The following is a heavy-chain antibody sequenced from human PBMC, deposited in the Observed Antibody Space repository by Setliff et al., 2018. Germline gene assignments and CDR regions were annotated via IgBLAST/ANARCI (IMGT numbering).Heavy chain of an antibody. V-gene: IGHV3-49*04. CDR1: GFRFRDYG. Sequence: SLRLSCATSGFRFRDYGMTWVRQAPGKGLEWVGFITSDIYGGTTQYAASVKGRFTISRDSSKNTLYLQMSSLRAEDTAVYYCVKTHWDTWIRGAFDIWGQGTMVTVSS. CDR2: ITSDIYGGTT. D-gene: IGHD3-10*01. CDR3: VKTHWDTWIRGAFDI. J-gene: IGHJ3*02.